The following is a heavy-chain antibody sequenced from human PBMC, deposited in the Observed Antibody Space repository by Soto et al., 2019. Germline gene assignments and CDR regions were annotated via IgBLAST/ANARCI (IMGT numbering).Heavy chain of an antibody. J-gene: IGHJ4*02. V-gene: IGHV1-46*03. Sequence: QVQLVQSGAEVKKPGASVKVSCKASGYTFTSYYMHWVRQAPGQGLEWMGIINPSGGSTSYAQKFQSRVTMTRDTSTSTVYMELSSLRSEDTAVYYCARDWGLCIAVADQQQAVDYWGQGTLVTVSS. CDR2: INPSGGST. D-gene: IGHD6-19*01. CDR3: ARDWGLCIAVADQQQAVDY. CDR1: GYTFTSYY.